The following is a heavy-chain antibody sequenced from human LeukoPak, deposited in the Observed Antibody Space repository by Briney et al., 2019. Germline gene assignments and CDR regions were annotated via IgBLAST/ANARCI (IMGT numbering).Heavy chain of an antibody. CDR1: GFTFNTYS. CDR3: ARDDRDISSFRFDY. D-gene: IGHD6-6*01. CDR2: ISSHSRDI. J-gene: IGHJ4*01. Sequence: GGSLRLSCAASGFTFNTYSMNWVRQAPGKGPEWVSSISSHSRDIYYADSVKGRFTISRDNAKNSLHLQMNSLRAEDTAVYYCARDDRDISSFRFDYWGHGILVTVSS. V-gene: IGHV3-21*01.